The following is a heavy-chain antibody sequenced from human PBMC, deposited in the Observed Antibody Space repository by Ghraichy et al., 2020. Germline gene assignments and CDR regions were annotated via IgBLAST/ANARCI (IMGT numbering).Heavy chain of an antibody. CDR3: AKSTASYLYFDY. V-gene: IGHV3-23*01. CDR2: ISAGGST. Sequence: GESLNISCAASGFISNNYVMNWVRQAPGKGLEWVALISAGGSTYYADSVKGRFTISRDNSKNTLFLQMSSLRAEDTAVYYCAKSTASYLYFDYWRQGTLVTVSS. CDR1: GFISNNYV. D-gene: IGHD1-1*01. J-gene: IGHJ4*02.